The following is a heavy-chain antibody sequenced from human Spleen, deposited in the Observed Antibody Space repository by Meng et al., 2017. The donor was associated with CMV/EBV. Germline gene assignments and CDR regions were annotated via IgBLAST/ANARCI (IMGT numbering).Heavy chain of an antibody. V-gene: IGHV5-51*01. CDR1: GYSFTLYC. J-gene: IGHJ4*02. D-gene: IGHD6-13*01. CDR3: ARLLSAGSAFDY. CDR2: VSPGDSAT. Sequence: SCTSSGYSFTLYCIGWVLQLPGTGLGWVGVVSPGDSATSSRPSFEGQVTISADKSIRIAHLQWGSLKASDNAMYYCARLLSAGSAFDYWGQVTLVTVSS.